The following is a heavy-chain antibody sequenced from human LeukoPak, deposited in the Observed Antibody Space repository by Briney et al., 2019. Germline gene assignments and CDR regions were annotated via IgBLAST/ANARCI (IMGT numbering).Heavy chain of an antibody. CDR3: ARAGSGQFRDAFDI. J-gene: IGHJ3*02. Sequence: GGSLRLSCAACGFTFDDYGMRWVRQAPGKGLDWVSGINWNGDTTVYGDSVKGRVTISRDNAKNSLYLQMSSLRAEDTALHYCARAGSGQFRDAFDIWGQGTMVTVSS. CDR2: INWNGDTT. V-gene: IGHV3-20*04. D-gene: IGHD3-10*01. CDR1: GFTFDDYG.